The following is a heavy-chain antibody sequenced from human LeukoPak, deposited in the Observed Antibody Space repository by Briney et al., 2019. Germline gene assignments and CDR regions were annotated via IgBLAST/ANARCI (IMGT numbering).Heavy chain of an antibody. Sequence: PSETLSPTCAVSGYSISSGYYWGWIRQPPGKGLEWIGSIYHNGSTYYNPSLKSRVTISVDTSKNQFSLKLSSVTAADTAVYYCARTYYDSSGYYGYWGQGTLVTVSS. D-gene: IGHD3-22*01. CDR2: IYHNGST. V-gene: IGHV4-38-2*01. CDR3: ARTYYDSSGYYGY. J-gene: IGHJ4*02. CDR1: GYSISSGYY.